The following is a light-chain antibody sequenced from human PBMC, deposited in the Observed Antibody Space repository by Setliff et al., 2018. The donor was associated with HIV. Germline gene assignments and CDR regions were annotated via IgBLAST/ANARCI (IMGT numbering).Light chain of an antibody. CDR2: QAT. V-gene: IGLV2-23*01. CDR1: SSDVGRYNL. Sequence: QSALTQPASVSGSPGQSITISCTGTSSDVGRYNLVSWYQQHPGKAPKPMIYQATKRPSGVSNRFSGSKSGNTASLTISWLQAEDEADYYCCSHAGSNTYVFGVGTKVTVL. CDR3: CSHAGSNTYV. J-gene: IGLJ1*01.